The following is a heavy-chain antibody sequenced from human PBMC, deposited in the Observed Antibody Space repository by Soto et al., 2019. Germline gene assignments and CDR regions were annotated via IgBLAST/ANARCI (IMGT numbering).Heavy chain of an antibody. V-gene: IGHV1-18*01. D-gene: IGHD3-9*01. CDR3: ARAVGSIFDILTGNDY. CDR2: ISTSNGKT. Sequence: ASVKVSCKASGYSFTKFGISWVRQGPGQGLEWMGWISTSNGKTNYAQKFQGRVTVTTDTSTSTAYMELRSLRSDDTAVYYCARAVGSIFDILTGNDYWGQGTLVTVSS. J-gene: IGHJ4*02. CDR1: GYSFTKFG.